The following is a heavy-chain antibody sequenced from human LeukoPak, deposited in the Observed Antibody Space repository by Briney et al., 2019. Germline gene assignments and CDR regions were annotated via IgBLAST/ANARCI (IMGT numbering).Heavy chain of an antibody. D-gene: IGHD1-26*01. J-gene: IGHJ4*02. Sequence: SDTLSLTCAVYGGSFSGYYWSWIRQPPGKGLEWIGEINHSGSTNYNPSLKSRVTISVDTSKNQFSLKLSSVTAADTAVYYCARRYIVGATFDYWGQGTLVTVSS. CDR3: ARRYIVGATFDY. V-gene: IGHV4-34*01. CDR1: GGSFSGYY. CDR2: INHSGST.